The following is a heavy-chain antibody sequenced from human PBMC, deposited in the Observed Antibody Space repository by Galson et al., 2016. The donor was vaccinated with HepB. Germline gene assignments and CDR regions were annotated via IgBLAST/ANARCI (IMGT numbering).Heavy chain of an antibody. D-gene: IGHD6-19*01. V-gene: IGHV3-23*01. CDR2: ISGSGDKT. CDR1: GFTLSSYA. CDR3: AKFSSDWHYFDY. J-gene: IGHJ4*02. Sequence: SLRLSCAASGFTLSSYAMSWIRLAPGEGPEWVSVISGSGDKTYYANLAKGRFTISRDNSKNTLNLQMDSLRAEDTAVYYCAKFSSDWHYFDYWGQGILVTVSS.